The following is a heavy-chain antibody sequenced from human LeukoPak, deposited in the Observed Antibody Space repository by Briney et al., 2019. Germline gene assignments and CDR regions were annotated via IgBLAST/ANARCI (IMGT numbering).Heavy chain of an antibody. J-gene: IGHJ3*02. CDR1: GGSFSGYS. D-gene: IGHD1-7*01. Sequence: SEALSLTCAVYGGSFSGYSWSWIRQPPGKGLEWIEEINHSGSTNYNPSLKSRVTISVDTSKNQFSLKLSSVTAADTAVYYCARGPVGGTTYNDGDAFDIWGQGTMVTVSS. CDR2: INHSGST. CDR3: ARGPVGGTTYNDGDAFDI. V-gene: IGHV4-34*01.